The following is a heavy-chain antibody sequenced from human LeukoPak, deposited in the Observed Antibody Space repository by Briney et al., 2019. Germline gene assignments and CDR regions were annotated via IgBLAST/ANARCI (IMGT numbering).Heavy chain of an antibody. V-gene: IGHV3-53*01. D-gene: IGHD5-12*01. CDR2: LYSGGGT. Sequence: GGSLRLSWAVSGFTVNSNCMSWVRQAPGKGLEWVSVLYSGGGTSYADSVKGRFTISRDNAKNTLYLQMNSLRVEDTAVYYCARGFRGYDPFDYWGQGTLVTVSS. CDR3: ARGFRGYDPFDY. CDR1: GFTVNSNC. J-gene: IGHJ4*02.